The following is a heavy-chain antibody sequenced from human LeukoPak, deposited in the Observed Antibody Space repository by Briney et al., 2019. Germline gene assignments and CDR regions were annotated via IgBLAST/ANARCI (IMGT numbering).Heavy chain of an antibody. V-gene: IGHV5-51*01. J-gene: IGHJ5*02. CDR2: IYPGDSDT. CDR1: GYSFTSYW. D-gene: IGHD2-2*01. Sequence: GESLKISCKGSGYSFTSYWTGWVRQMPGKGLEWMGIIYPGDSDTRYSPSFQGQVTISADKSISTAYLQWSSLKASDTAMYYCARRGYCSSTSCRNWFDPWGQGTLVTVSS. CDR3: ARRGYCSSTSCRNWFDP.